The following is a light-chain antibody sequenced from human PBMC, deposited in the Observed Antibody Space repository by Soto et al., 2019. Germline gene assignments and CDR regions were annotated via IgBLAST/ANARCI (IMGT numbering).Light chain of an antibody. Sequence: DIQMTQSPSSLSASVGDRVTITCRASQSIGTYLTWYLQKPGKAPQLLIHAASSLQTGVPSRFSGSGSGTEFTLTISSLQPEDLAGFYCQQSFSTPPTFGQGTKLAIK. CDR1: QSIGTY. V-gene: IGKV1-39*01. CDR2: AAS. CDR3: QQSFSTPPT. J-gene: IGKJ2*01.